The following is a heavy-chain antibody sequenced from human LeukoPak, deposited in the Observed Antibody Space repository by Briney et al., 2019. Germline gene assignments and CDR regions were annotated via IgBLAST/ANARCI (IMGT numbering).Heavy chain of an antibody. CDR3: SKDSSYFDDTKSFDY. D-gene: IGHD3-22*01. CDR1: GFTFSSFA. CDR2: ISGSGADT. V-gene: IGHV3-23*01. J-gene: IGHJ4*02. Sequence: GESLRLSCAASGFTFSSFAMTWVRQAPGRGLEWVSGISGSGADTYYADSVRGRFTISRDNSKNTLYLQMNSLRAEDTAVYYCSKDSSYFDDTKSFDYWGQGTLVTVSS.